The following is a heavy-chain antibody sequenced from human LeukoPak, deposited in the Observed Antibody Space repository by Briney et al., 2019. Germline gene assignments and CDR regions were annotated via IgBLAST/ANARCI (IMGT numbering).Heavy chain of an antibody. CDR1: GFTFSSYD. J-gene: IGHJ3*02. CDR2: IGTAGDT. CDR3: ARSQGKDAFDI. Sequence: PGGSLGLSCAASGFTFSSYDMHWVRQATGKGLEWVSAIGTAGDTYYPGSVKGRFTISRENAKNSLYLQMNSLRAGDTAVYYCARSQGKDAFDIWGQGTMVTVSS. V-gene: IGHV3-13*01.